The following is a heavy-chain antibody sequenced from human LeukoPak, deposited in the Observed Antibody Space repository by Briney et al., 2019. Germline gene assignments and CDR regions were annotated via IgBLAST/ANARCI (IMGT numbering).Heavy chain of an antibody. CDR1: GFRFNSHH. D-gene: IGHD1-26*01. Sequence: GGSLRLSCAVSGFRFNSHHMHWVRQAPNKGLECVAVAPHDRSSPSHAASVNGRFTISRDDSKDTLFLHMDSLRVDDTAIYYCARQSLGASGLDHWGQGVLVTVSS. CDR2: APHDRSSP. V-gene: IGHV3-30*03. J-gene: IGHJ4*02. CDR3: ARQSLGASGLDH.